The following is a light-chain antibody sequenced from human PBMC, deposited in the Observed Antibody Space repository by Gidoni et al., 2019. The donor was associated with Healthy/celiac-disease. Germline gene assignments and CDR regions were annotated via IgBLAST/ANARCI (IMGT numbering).Light chain of an antibody. CDR3: AAWDDSLNGRV. CDR1: SSNIGSNT. CDR2: SNN. Sequence: QSVLTQPPSASGTPGQRVTISCSGSSSNIGSNTANWYHQLPGTAPKLLIYSNNQRPPGVPDRFSGSKSGTSASLAISGLQSEDEADYYCAAWDDSLNGRVFGGGTKLTVL. V-gene: IGLV1-44*01. J-gene: IGLJ3*02.